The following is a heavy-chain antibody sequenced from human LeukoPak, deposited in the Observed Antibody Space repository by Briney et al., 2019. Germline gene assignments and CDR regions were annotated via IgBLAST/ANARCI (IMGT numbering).Heavy chain of an antibody. D-gene: IGHD3-3*01. CDR3: ARVYDFWSGYFDY. CDR2: ISYDGSNK. V-gene: IGHV3-30*03. CDR1: GFTFSSYG. Sequence: GGSLRLSCAASGFTFSSYGMHWVRQAPGKGLEWVAVISYDGSNKYYADSVKGRFTISRDNSTNTLYLQMNRLRAEDTALYYCARVYDFWSGYFDYWGQGTLVTVSS. J-gene: IGHJ4*02.